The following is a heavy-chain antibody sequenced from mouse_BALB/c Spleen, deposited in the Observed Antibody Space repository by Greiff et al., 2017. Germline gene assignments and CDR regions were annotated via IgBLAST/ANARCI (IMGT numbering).Heavy chain of an antibody. CDR2: ISSGGGST. J-gene: IGHJ3*01. CDR3: ARKVYYDYDGGPFAY. V-gene: IGHV5-12-1*01. D-gene: IGHD2-4*01. CDR1: GFAFSSYD. Sequence: EVQGVESGGGLVKPGGSLKLSCAASGFAFSSYDMSWVRQTPEKRLEWVAYISSGGGSTYYPDTVKGRFTISRDNAKNTLYLQMSSLKSEDTAMYYCARKVYYDYDGGPFAYWGQGTLVTVSA.